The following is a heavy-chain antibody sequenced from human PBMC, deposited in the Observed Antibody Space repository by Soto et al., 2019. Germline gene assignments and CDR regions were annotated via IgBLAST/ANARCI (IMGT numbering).Heavy chain of an antibody. Sequence: SVKVSCKASGDTFGRFTINWVRQSPGQGLEWMGGIKPISDITNYAQRFQGRVTFTADASTSTVYLELSSLRSEDTAMYYCARDPSTINKLIGVWFDPWGQGTLVTVS. CDR3: ARDPSTINKLIGVWFDP. V-gene: IGHV1-69*13. CDR2: IKPISDIT. D-gene: IGHD4-4*01. CDR1: GDTFGRFT. J-gene: IGHJ5*02.